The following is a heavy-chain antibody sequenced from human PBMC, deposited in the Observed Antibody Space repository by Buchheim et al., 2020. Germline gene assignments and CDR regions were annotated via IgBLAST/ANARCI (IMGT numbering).Heavy chain of an antibody. V-gene: IGHV1-69*01. CDR3: ARGPGSSTYYYFY. D-gene: IGHD2-2*01. CDR1: GDSFSNYG. CDR2: IVPIFGTA. Sequence: QVQLVQSGAEVKKPGSSVKVSCKASGDSFSNYGINWVRQAPGHGPEWMGGIVPIFGTANYAQKFQGRVTITADEATSTVYMELSSLRSEDTATYCCARGPGSSTYYYFYWGQGT. J-gene: IGHJ4*02.